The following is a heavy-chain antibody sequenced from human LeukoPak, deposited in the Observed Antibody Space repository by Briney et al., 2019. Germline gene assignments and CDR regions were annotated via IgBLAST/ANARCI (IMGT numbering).Heavy chain of an antibody. CDR1: GYTFTSYY. V-gene: IGHV1-46*01. J-gene: IGHJ4*02. Sequence: ASVKVSCKASGYTFTSYYMHWARQAPGQGLEWMGIINPSGGSTSYAQKFQGRVTMTRDTSTSTVYMELSSLRSEDTAVYYCARGGDIVLMVYAAYFDYWGQGTLVTVSS. CDR3: ARGGDIVLMVYAAYFDY. CDR2: INPSGGST. D-gene: IGHD2-8*01.